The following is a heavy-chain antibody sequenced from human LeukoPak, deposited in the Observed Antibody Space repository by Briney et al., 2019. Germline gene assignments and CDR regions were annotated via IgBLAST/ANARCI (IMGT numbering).Heavy chain of an antibody. CDR1: GYTFTSYG. CDR2: ISAYNGNT. CDR3: ARRCSGGSCYGYYGMDV. D-gene: IGHD2-15*01. Sequence: ASVKVSCKASGYTFTSYGISWVRQAPGQGLEWMGWISAYNGNTNYAQKLQGRVTMTTDTSTSTAYMELRSLRSDDTAVYYCARRCSGGSCYGYYGMDVWGQGTTVTVSS. J-gene: IGHJ6*02. V-gene: IGHV1-18*01.